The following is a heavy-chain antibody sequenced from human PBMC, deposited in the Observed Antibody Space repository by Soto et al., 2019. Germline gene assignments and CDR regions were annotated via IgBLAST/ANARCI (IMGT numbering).Heavy chain of an antibody. CDR2: IYYSGST. J-gene: IGHJ6*02. CDR1: GGSISSYY. D-gene: IGHD1-1*01. CDR3: ARSTETGTTTRQDKYYYYYYGMDV. Sequence: QVQLQESGPGLVKPSETLSLTCTVSGGSISSYYWSWIQQPPGKGLEWIGYIYYSGSTNYNPSLKSRVTISVDTSKNQFSLKLSSVTAADTAVYYCARSTETGTTTRQDKYYYYYYGMDVWGQGTTVTVSS. V-gene: IGHV4-59*01.